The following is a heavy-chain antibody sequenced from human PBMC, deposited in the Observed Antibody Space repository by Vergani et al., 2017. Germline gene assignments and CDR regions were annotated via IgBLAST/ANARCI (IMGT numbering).Heavy chain of an antibody. J-gene: IGHJ6*03. CDR1: GYTLTELS. CDR3: ATETLKAADAVGYYYYMDV. V-gene: IGHV1-24*01. CDR2: FDPEDGET. D-gene: IGHD6-13*01. Sequence: QVQLVQSGAEVKKPGASVKVSCKVSGYTLTELSMHWERQAPGKGLEWMGGFDPEDGETIYAQKFQGRVTMTEDTSTDTAYMELSSLRSEDTAVYYCATETLKAADAVGYYYYMDVWGKGTTVTVSS.